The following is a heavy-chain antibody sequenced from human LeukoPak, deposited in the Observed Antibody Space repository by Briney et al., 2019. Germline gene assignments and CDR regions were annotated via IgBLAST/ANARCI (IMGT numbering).Heavy chain of an antibody. Sequence: GASVKVSCKVSGYTLTELSMHWVRQAPGKGLEWMGGFDPEDGETIYAQKFQGRVTMAEDTSTDTAYMELSSLRSDDTAVYYCVTSNPSFREASFLDAFDIWGQGTVVTVSS. CDR2: FDPEDGET. CDR1: GYTLTELS. D-gene: IGHD1-14*01. CDR3: VTSNPSFREASFLDAFDI. J-gene: IGHJ3*02. V-gene: IGHV1-24*01.